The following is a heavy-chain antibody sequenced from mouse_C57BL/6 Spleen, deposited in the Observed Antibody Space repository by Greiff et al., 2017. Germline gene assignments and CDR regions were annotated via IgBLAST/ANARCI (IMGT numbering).Heavy chain of an antibody. CDR2: IYPRSGNT. Sequence: VQLQQSGAELARPGASVKLSCKASGYTFTSYGISWVKQRTGQGLEWIGEIYPRSGNTYYNEKFKGKATLTADKSSSTAYMELRSLTSEDSAVYFCARERDYYGSTWYFDVWGTGTTVTVSS. V-gene: IGHV1-81*01. CDR1: GYTFTSYG. D-gene: IGHD1-1*01. J-gene: IGHJ1*03. CDR3: ARERDYYGSTWYFDV.